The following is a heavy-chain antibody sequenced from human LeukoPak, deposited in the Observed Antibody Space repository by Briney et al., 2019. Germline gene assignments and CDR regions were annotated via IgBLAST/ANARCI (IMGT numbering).Heavy chain of an antibody. CDR1: GFTFSTYA. CDR3: AKDAALFCSGGSCHGEGYYFDY. Sequence: GGSLRLSCAASGFTFSTYAMSWVRQAPGKGLEWVSRISGRGDTTYYADSVKGRFTISRDSSKNTLYLQVNSLRAEDTAVYYCAKDAALFCSGGSCHGEGYYFDYWGQGILVTVSS. CDR2: ISGRGDTT. D-gene: IGHD2-15*01. J-gene: IGHJ4*02. V-gene: IGHV3-23*01.